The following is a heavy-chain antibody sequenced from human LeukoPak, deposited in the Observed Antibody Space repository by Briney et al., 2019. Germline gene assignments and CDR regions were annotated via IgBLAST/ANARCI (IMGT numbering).Heavy chain of an antibody. Sequence: QPGRSLRLSCAASGFTFSSYAMHWVRQAPGKGLEWVAVISYDGSNKYYADSVKGRFTISRDNSKNTLYLQVNSLRAEDTAVYYCARDEVPAATSFIYYYGMDVWGQGTTVTVSS. V-gene: IGHV3-30-3*01. D-gene: IGHD2-2*01. CDR3: ARDEVPAATSFIYYYGMDV. CDR2: ISYDGSNK. J-gene: IGHJ6*02. CDR1: GFTFSSYA.